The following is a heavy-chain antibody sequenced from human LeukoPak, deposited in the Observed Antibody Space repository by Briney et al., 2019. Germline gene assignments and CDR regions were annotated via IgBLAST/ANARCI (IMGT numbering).Heavy chain of an antibody. CDR1: GFTFSSYA. V-gene: IGHV3-30-3*01. J-gene: IGHJ4*02. D-gene: IGHD4-23*01. CDR3: ARVEETTVVY. CDR2: ISYDGSNK. Sequence: PGGSLRLSCAASGFTFSSYAMHWVRQAPGKGLEWVAVISYDGSNKYYADSVKGRFTISRDNSKNTLYLQMNSLRVEDTAVYYCARVEETTVVYWGQGTLVTVSS.